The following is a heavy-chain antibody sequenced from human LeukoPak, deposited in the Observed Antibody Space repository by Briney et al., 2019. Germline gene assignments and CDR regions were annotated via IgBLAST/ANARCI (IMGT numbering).Heavy chain of an antibody. CDR2: IYHSGST. V-gene: IGHV4-34*01. CDR3: ARKTYMDV. CDR1: GGSFSGYY. J-gene: IGHJ6*03. Sequence: PSETLSLTCAVYGGSFSGYYWSWIRQSPDKGLEWIGSIYHSGSTYYNPSLKSRVTISVDTSKNQFSLKLSSVTAADTAVYYCARKTYMDVWGKGTTVTVSS.